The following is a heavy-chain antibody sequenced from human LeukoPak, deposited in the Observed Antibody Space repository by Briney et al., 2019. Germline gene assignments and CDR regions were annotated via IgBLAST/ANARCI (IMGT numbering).Heavy chain of an antibody. CDR2: IYSCGST. D-gene: IGHD6-19*01. CDR1: GFTVSNNY. CDR3: ARGLKYSTGWYYFDY. V-gene: IGHV3-53*01. J-gene: IGHJ4*02. Sequence: GGSLRLSCAASGFTVSNNYMSWVRQAPGKGLEWGSVIYSCGSTYYVDSVKGRFTISRDNSKNTLYLQMNSLRAEDTAVYYCARGLKYSTGWYYFDYWGQGNLVTVSS.